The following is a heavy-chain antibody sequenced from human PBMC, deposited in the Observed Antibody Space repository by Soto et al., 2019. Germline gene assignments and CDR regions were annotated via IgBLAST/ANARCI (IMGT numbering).Heavy chain of an antibody. CDR1: GYTFTSYY. Sequence: QVQLVQSGAEVTKPGASVKVSCKASGYTFTSYYIHWVRQAPGQGLEWVGLINPSGASTTYAQKFQDRVTMTRDTSTSTVYMELNSLRSEDTAVYFCARDAQIGHGYSAYHTYWGQGTLVTVSS. D-gene: IGHD5-12*01. J-gene: IGHJ4*02. V-gene: IGHV1-46*01. CDR2: INPSGAST. CDR3: ARDAQIGHGYSAYHTY.